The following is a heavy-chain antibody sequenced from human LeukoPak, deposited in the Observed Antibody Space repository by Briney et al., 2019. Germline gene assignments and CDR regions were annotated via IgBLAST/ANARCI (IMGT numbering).Heavy chain of an antibody. D-gene: IGHD6-13*01. CDR2: ISSSGNT. CDR1: GFTFSRSA. V-gene: IGHV3-23*01. Sequence: PGGSLRLSCAASGFTFSRSAMTWVRQTPGKGLDWVSSISSSGNTYYADSVKGRFTISRDNSKNMLYLQMNSPRAEDTAVYYCVKGRISEDGLDFWGQGTLVTVSS. CDR3: VKGRISEDGLDF. J-gene: IGHJ4*02.